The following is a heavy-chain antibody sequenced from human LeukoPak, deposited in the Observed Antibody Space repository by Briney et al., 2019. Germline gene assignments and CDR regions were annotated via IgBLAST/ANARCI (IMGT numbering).Heavy chain of an antibody. V-gene: IGHV3-53*01. CDR3: VRDQNF. CDR2: TVNGGST. Sequence: GGSLKLSCAASGFTVSSNYMSWVRQAPGKGLEWVSVTVNGGSTYYPDSVKGRFTVSGDNSKNTLYLQMNSLRAEDTAVYYCVRDQNFWGQGTLVTVSS. CDR1: GFTVSSNY. J-gene: IGHJ4*02.